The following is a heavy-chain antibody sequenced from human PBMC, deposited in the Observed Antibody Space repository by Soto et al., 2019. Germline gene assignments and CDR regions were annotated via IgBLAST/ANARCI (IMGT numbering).Heavy chain of an antibody. CDR2: ISDTGRTI. CDR1: GAESRGSY. D-gene: IGHD2-15*01. V-gene: IGHV3-11*01. J-gene: IGHJ4*02. Sequence: GGSLRLSRFACGAESRGSYLTWICQAPGKGLEWISYISDTGRTIHYAHYVKGRFVISRDNSKDSLYLQMNDLRADDTAVYYCSRVDPSAKSPDYWGQGT. CDR3: SRVDPSAKSPDY.